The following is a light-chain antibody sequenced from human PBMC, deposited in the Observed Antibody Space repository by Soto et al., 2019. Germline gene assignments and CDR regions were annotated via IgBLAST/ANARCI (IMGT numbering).Light chain of an antibody. V-gene: IGKV3-15*01. CDR1: QSISTN. CDR2: GAS. CDR3: QHYNAQPLT. Sequence: EIVMTQSPATLSVSPGERATLSCRASQSISTNLAWYQQKPGQAPRLLIFGASTRAAGIPVRLSGSGSGTEFTLTISSLQSEDFAVYHCQHYNAQPLTFGGGTKVEIK. J-gene: IGKJ4*01.